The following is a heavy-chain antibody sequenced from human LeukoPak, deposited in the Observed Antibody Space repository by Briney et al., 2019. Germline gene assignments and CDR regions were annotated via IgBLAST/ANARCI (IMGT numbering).Heavy chain of an antibody. CDR1: GGSISSSGYY. CDR2: IYYSGST. Sequence: SETLSLTCTVSGGSISSSGYYWGWIRQPPGKGLEWIGSIYYSGSTYYNPSLKSRVIISVDTSKNQFSLKLSSVTAADTAVYYCARSEEGRFYDSAGYCEPFDLWGQGIMVIVSS. D-gene: IGHD2-15*01. J-gene: IGHJ3*01. CDR3: ARSEEGRFYDSAGYCEPFDL. V-gene: IGHV4-39*01.